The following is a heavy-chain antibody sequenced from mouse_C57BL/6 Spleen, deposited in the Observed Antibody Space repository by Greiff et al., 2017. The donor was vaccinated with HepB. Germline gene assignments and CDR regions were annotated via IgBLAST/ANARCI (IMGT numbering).Heavy chain of an antibody. CDR3: ARGYYGNYDGFAY. J-gene: IGHJ3*01. CDR1: GYTFTDYN. Sequence: VQLKESGPELVKPGASVKMSCKASGYTFTDYNMHWVKQSHGKSLEWIGYINPNNGGTSYNQKFKGKATLTVNKSSSTAYMELRSLTSEDSAVYYCARGYYGNYDGFAYWGQGTLVTVSA. CDR2: INPNNGGT. V-gene: IGHV1-22*01. D-gene: IGHD2-1*01.